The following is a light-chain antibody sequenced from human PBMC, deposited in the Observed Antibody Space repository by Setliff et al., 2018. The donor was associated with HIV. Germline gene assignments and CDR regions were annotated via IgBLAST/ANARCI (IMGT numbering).Light chain of an antibody. J-gene: IGLJ1*01. CDR3: CSYAGRSSSFYV. CDR2: EVT. V-gene: IGLV2-23*02. CDR1: SSDVGAYNL. Sequence: QPVLTQPASVSGSPGQSITISCTGTSSDVGAYNLVSWYQQRPGKGPKLLISEVTQRPSGVSNRFSASKSGNTASLTISGLQAEDEADYYCCSYAGRSSSFYVFGTGTKVTVL.